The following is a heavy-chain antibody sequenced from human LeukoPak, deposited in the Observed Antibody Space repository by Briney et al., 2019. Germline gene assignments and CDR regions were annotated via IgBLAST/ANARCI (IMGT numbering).Heavy chain of an antibody. J-gene: IGHJ4*02. CDR2: ISPDGTNI. V-gene: IGHV3-30-3*01. Sequence: PGGSLRLSCAASGFTFRSYSMHWVRQAPVRGLESVAVISPDGTNIYYAGSVKGRFTISSDNSENTLYLQMSSLRAEDTALYYCSRDGEHGYNDIGFWGQGTLVTVSS. CDR1: GFTFRSYS. D-gene: IGHD5-24*01. CDR3: SRDGEHGYNDIGF.